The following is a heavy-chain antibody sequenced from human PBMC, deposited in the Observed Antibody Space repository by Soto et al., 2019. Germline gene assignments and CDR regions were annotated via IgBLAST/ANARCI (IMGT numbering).Heavy chain of an antibody. V-gene: IGHV5-10-1*01. CDR3: AGLSGSYYHDIDY. CDR2: IDPSDSYT. Sequence: PGGSLKISCKGSGYSFTSYWISWVRQMPGKGLEWMGRIDPSDSYTNYSPSFQGHVTISADKSISTAYLQWSSLKASDTAMYYCAGLSGSYYHDIDYWGQGTLVTVSS. J-gene: IGHJ4*02. CDR1: GYSFTSYW. D-gene: IGHD3-10*01.